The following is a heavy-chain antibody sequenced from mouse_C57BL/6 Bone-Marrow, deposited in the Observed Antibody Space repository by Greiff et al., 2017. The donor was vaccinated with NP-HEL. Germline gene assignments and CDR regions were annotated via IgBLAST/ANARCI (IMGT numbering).Heavy chain of an antibody. CDR3: TLVYDGFAY. V-gene: IGHV14-4*01. CDR1: GFNIKDDY. CDR2: IDPENGDT. J-gene: IGHJ3*01. D-gene: IGHD2-3*01. Sequence: QLQQSGAELVRPGASVKLSCTASGFNIKDDYMHWVKQRPEQGLEWIGWIDPENGDTEYASKFQGKATITADTSSNTAYLQLSSLTSEDTAVYYCTLVYDGFAYWGQGTLVTVSA.